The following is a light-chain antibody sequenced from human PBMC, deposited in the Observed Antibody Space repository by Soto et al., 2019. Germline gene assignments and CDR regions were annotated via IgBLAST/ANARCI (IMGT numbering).Light chain of an antibody. Sequence: QSVLTQPPLVSGAPGQRVTISCTGSSSNIGAGYDVHWYQQLPGTAPKLLIYGNSNRPSGVPDRFSGSKSGTSASLAITGLQAEDEADYYCQSYDSSLSWVFGGGTKVTVL. V-gene: IGLV1-40*01. CDR3: QSYDSSLSWV. CDR1: SSNIGAGYD. J-gene: IGLJ3*02. CDR2: GNS.